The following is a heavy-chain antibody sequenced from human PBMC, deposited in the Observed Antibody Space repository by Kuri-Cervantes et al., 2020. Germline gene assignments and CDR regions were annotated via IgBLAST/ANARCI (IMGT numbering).Heavy chain of an antibody. CDR1: GYTFTSYA. J-gene: IGHJ5*02. CDR3: ARESTPRLLNWLDP. CDR2: INAGNGNT. D-gene: IGHD3-10*01. Sequence: ASVKVSCKASGYTFTSYAMHWVRQAPGQRLEWMGWINAGNGNTKYSQKFQGRVTITRDTSASTAYMELSRLRSDDTAMYYCARESTPRLLNWLDPWGQGTLVTVSS. V-gene: IGHV1-3*01.